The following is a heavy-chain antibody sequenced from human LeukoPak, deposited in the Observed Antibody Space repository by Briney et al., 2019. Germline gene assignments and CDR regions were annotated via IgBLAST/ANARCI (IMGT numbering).Heavy chain of an antibody. CDR2: IYHSGST. V-gene: IGHV4-4*02. D-gene: IGHD3-16*01. J-gene: IGHJ3*02. CDR1: GGSISSSNW. CDR3: ARGFRGSFYVWDAYDI. Sequence: SGTLSLTCAVSGGSISSSNWWSWVRQPPGKGLEWIGEIYHSGSTNYNPSLKSRVTISVDKSKNQFSLKLTSVTAADTAVYYCARGFRGSFYVWDAYDIWGQGTMVTVSS.